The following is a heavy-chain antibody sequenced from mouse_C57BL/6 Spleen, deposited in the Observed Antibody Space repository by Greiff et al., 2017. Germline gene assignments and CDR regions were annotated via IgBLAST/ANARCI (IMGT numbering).Heavy chain of an antibody. CDR2: ISDGGSYT. J-gene: IGHJ2*01. CDR1: GFTFSSYA. Sequence: EVMLVESGGGLVKPGGSLQLSCAVSGFTFSSYAMSWVRQTPEKSLEWVATISDGGSYTYYPDNVKGRFTVSRDNAKNNLYLQMGHLKSEDTAMDYCAREELDGNHFDYWGQGTTLTVSS. V-gene: IGHV5-4*01. CDR3: AREELDGNHFDY. D-gene: IGHD2-1*01.